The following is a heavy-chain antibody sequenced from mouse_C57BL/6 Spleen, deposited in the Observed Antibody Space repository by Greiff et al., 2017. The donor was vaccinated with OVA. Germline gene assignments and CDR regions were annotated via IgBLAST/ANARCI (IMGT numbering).Heavy chain of an antibody. CDR3: ARDKRDYYGSSPLLNAMDY. CDR2: ISDGGSYT. CDR1: GFTFSSYA. V-gene: IGHV5-4*01. D-gene: IGHD1-1*01. Sequence: VQLVESGGGLVKPGGSLKLSCAASGFTFSSYAMSWVRQTPEKRLEWVATISDGGSYTYYPDNVKGRFTISRDSAKNNLYLQMSHLKSEDTAMYYCARDKRDYYGSSPLLNAMDYWGQGTSVTVSS. J-gene: IGHJ4*01.